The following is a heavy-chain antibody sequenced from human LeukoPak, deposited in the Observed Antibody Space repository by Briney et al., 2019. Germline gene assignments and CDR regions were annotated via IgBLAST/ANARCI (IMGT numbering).Heavy chain of an antibody. Sequence: SGPTLVKPTQTLTLTCTFSGFSLSTNGMCVSWIRQPPGKALEWLALIDWDDDKFYSTSLKTRLTISKDTSKNLVVLTMTNMDPVDTATYYCARMDYGDYLFGFWGQGTLVTVSS. CDR3: ARMDYGDYLFGF. J-gene: IGHJ4*02. CDR1: GFSLSTNGMC. CDR2: IDWDDDK. D-gene: IGHD4-17*01. V-gene: IGHV2-70*01.